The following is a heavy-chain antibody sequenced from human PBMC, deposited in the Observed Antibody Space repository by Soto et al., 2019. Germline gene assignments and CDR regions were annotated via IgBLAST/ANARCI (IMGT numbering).Heavy chain of an antibody. CDR3: ARHGELGGLAAAGTNSELSHRVRLWGAFDI. Sequence: SETLSLTCTVPGGSISSGDYYWSWIRQPPGKGLEWIGYIYYSGSTYYNPSLKSRVTISVDTSKNQFSLKLSSVTAADTAVYYCARHGELGGLAAAGTNSELSHRVRLWGAFDIWGKGTMVTVSS. J-gene: IGHJ3*02. D-gene: IGHD6-13*01. V-gene: IGHV4-30-4*01. CDR1: GGSISSGDYY. CDR2: IYYSGST.